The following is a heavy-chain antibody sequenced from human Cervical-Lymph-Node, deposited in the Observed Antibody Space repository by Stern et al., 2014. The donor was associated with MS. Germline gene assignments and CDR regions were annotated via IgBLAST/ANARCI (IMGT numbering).Heavy chain of an antibody. J-gene: IGHJ1*01. Sequence: QVQLVQSGAEVKKPGASVKVSCKASGYTFTSYNMHWVRQAPGQGLAWMGLINPSGGSISSAQKFQGRVTMTRDTSTSTVYMELSSLRSEDTAVYYCARALLYYDSSPIHHWGQGTLVTVSA. CDR2: INPSGGSI. CDR3: ARALLYYDSSPIHH. CDR1: GYTFTSYN. V-gene: IGHV1-46*01. D-gene: IGHD3-22*01.